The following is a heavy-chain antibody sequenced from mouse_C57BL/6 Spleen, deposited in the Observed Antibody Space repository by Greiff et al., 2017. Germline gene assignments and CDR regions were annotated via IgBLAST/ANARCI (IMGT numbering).Heavy chain of an antibody. CDR1: GFTFSDYG. CDR2: ISSGSSTI. J-gene: IGHJ4*01. CDR3: ARERRGDYYAMDD. V-gene: IGHV5-17*01. Sequence: EVKLVESGGGLVKPGGSLKLSCAASGFTFSDYGLHWVRQAPEKGLEWVAYISSGSSTIYYADTVKGRITISRDNAKKPLFLQMTSLRSEDTAMYYCARERRGDYYAMDDWGQGTSVTVSS.